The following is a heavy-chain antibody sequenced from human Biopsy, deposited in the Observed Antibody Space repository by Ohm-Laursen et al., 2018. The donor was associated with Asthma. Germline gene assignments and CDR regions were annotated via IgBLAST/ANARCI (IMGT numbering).Heavy chain of an antibody. V-gene: IGHV1-69*06. CDR2: ISPVFGST. J-gene: IGHJ6*02. CDR1: GYTFTDYY. Sequence: SVKVSCKASGYTFTDYYVMWLRQAPGLGLEWMGGISPVFGSTNIAQKFQGRVTISADIFTKTAYLEVSSLRSDDTAVYYCASPSSSREILYYYYNMDIWGQGTTVTV. D-gene: IGHD6-13*01. CDR3: ASPSSSREILYYYYNMDI.